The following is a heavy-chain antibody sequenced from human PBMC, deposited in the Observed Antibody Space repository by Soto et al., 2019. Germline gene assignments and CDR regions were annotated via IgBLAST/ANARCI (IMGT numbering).Heavy chain of an antibody. V-gene: IGHV3-23*01. CDR1: GFTFSSYA. CDR3: AKDGASGSYPPYDYYGMDV. J-gene: IGHJ6*02. Sequence: EVQLLESGGGLVQPGGSLRLSCAASGFTFSSYAMSWVRQAPGKGLEWVSSLSGSGGNAYYADSVKGRFTISRDNSKNTLRLQMSSLRADDTAVYYCAKDGASGSYPPYDYYGMDVWGQGTTVTVSS. D-gene: IGHD3-16*02. CDR2: LSGSGGNA.